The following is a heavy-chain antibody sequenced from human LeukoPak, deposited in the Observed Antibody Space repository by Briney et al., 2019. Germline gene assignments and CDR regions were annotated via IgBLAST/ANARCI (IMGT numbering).Heavy chain of an antibody. D-gene: IGHD6-6*01. CDR3: ARVYSSSFGSEDAFDI. V-gene: IGHV1-2*02. Sequence: ASVKVSCKASGYTFTGYYMHWVRHAPGQGLEWMAWINPNSGGTNYAQKFQGRVTMTRDTSISTAYMELSRLRSDDTAVYYCARVYSSSFGSEDAFDIWGQGTMVTVSS. CDR2: INPNSGGT. J-gene: IGHJ3*02. CDR1: GYTFTGYY.